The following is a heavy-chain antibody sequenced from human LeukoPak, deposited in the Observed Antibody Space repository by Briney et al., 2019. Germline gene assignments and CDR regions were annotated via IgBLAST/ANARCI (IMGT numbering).Heavy chain of an antibody. CDR2: IYYSGST. J-gene: IGHJ4*02. CDR3: ARKGGALDDYFDY. D-gene: IGHD4/OR15-4a*01. CDR1: GGSISSGGYY. V-gene: IGHV4-31*03. Sequence: PSQTLSLTCIVSGGSISSGGYYWSWIRQHPGKGLEWIGYIYYSGSTYYNPSLKSRVTISVDTSKNQFSLKLSSVTAADTAVYYCARKGGALDDYFDYWGQGTLVTVSS.